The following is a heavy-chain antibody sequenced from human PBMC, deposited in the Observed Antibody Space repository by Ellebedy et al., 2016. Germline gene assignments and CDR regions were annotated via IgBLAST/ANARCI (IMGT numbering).Heavy chain of an antibody. Sequence: GGSLRLXXAASGFTFDDYAMHWVRQLPGKGLEWVSGITWNSDRMAYADSVRGRFTISRDNAKKSLYLQMNSLRPEDTALYYCAKDLERGLEWSQSAFDYWGQGTLVTVSS. D-gene: IGHD3-3*01. CDR2: ITWNSDRM. CDR1: GFTFDDYA. CDR3: AKDLERGLEWSQSAFDY. V-gene: IGHV3-9*01. J-gene: IGHJ4*02.